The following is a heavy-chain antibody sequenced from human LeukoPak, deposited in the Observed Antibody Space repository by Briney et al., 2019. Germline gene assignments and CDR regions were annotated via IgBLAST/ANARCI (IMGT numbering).Heavy chain of an antibody. D-gene: IGHD4-17*01. CDR3: ARARIGYGDYAFDY. V-gene: IGHV1-8*01. J-gene: IGHJ4*02. CDR1: GYTFTSYD. Sequence: GASVKVSCKASGYTFTSYDINWVRQATGQGLEWMRWMNPNSGNTGYAQKFQGRVTMTRNTSISTAYMELSSLRSEDTAVYYCARARIGYGDYAFDYWGQGTLVTVSS. CDR2: MNPNSGNT.